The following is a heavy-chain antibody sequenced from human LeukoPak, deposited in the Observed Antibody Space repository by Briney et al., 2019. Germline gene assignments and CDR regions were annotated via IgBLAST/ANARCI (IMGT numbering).Heavy chain of an antibody. V-gene: IGHV4-39*07. J-gene: IGHJ5*02. CDR1: GGSISSSSYY. CDR2: IYYSGST. CDR3: ARGRGIAAARGVRP. Sequence: PSETLSLTCTVSGGSISSSSYYWGWSRQPPGKGLEWSGSIYYSGSTYYNPSLKSRVTISVDTSKNQFSLKLSSVTAADTAVYYCARGRGIAAARGVRPWGQGTLVTVSS. D-gene: IGHD6-13*01.